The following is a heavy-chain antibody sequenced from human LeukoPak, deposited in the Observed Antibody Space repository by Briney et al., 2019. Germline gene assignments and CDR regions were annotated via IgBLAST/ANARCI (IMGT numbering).Heavy chain of an antibody. CDR1: GFTFSNYW. CDR3: ARDRNCYDSSGYNDC. CDR2: IRQDGSEK. Sequence: PGGSLRLSCAASGFTFSNYWMTWVRQAPGKGLEWVANIRQDGSEKYYVDSVKGRFTISRDNAKNSLYLQMNSLRVEDTAVYYCARDRNCYDSSGYNDCRGKRTLVTVSS. D-gene: IGHD3-22*01. J-gene: IGHJ4*02. V-gene: IGHV3-7*01.